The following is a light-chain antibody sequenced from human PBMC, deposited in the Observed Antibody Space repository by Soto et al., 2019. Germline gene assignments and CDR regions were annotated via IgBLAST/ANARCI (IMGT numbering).Light chain of an antibody. J-gene: IGKJ3*01. CDR3: MQSTQFPFI. Sequence: IVMTQSPLSLSVTPGQPASISCKTSQSLLYSDGQTFLSWFLQKPGQPPQLLIHEVSNRFSGVPDRFSGSGSGTDFTLKISRVEAEDVGVYYCMQSTQFPFIFGPGTKVDIK. V-gene: IGKV2D-29*01. CDR1: QSLLYSDGQTF. CDR2: EVS.